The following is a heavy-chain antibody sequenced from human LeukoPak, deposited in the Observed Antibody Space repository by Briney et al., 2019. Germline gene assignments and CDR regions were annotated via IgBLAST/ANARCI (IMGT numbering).Heavy chain of an antibody. V-gene: IGHV4-31*03. J-gene: IGHJ6*02. CDR2: IYYSGST. Sequence: SETLSLTCTVSGGSISSGGYYWSWIRQHPGKGLEWIGYIYYSGSTYYNPSLKGRVTISVDTSKNQFSLKLSSVTAADTAVYYCARGGGYAVDYYYGMDVWGQGTTVTVSS. CDR1: GGSISSGGYY. D-gene: IGHD5-12*01. CDR3: ARGGGYAVDYYYGMDV.